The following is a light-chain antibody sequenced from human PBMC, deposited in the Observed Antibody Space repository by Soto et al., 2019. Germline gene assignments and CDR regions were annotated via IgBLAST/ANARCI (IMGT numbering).Light chain of an antibody. J-gene: IGKJ5*01. CDR3: QHFGGTTFT. Sequence: EMVLTQSHGTLSLSPGKGATLSCRASQSVSSSYIAWYQQRPGQTPSLLIYGASTRATGIPDRFSGSRSGTHFTLTISRLEPGDWAVDYGQHFGGTTFTVGQGTRLELK. V-gene: IGKV3-20*01. CDR1: QSVSSSY. CDR2: GAS.